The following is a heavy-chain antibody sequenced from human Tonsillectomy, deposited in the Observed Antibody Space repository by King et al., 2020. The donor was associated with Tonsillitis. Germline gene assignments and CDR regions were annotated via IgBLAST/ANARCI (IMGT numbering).Heavy chain of an antibody. D-gene: IGHD1-26*01. CDR1: GYSFTSYW. J-gene: IGHJ4*02. V-gene: IGHV5-51*01. Sequence: VQLVESGAEVKKPGESLKISCKGSGYSFTSYWIGWVRQMPGKGLEWMGSIYPGDSDTRYSPSSQGQVTISADKSISTAYLQWSSLKASDTAMYYCARLGPYLGATRPFDYWGQGTLVTVSS. CDR3: ARLGPYLGATRPFDY. CDR2: IYPGDSDT.